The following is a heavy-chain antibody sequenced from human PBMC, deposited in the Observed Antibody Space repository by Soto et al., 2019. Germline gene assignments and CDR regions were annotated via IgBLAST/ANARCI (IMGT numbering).Heavy chain of an antibody. D-gene: IGHD3-3*01. V-gene: IGHV3-11*01. CDR3: ARAFRDYDFWSVVYYYMDV. J-gene: IGHJ6*03. CDR1: GFTFSDYY. Sequence: GGSLRLSCAASGFTFSDYYMSWIRQAPGKGLEWVSYISSSGSTIYYADSVKGRFTISRDNAKNSLYLQMNSLRAEDTAVYYCARAFRDYDFWSVVYYYMDVWGKGTTVTVSS. CDR2: ISSSGSTI.